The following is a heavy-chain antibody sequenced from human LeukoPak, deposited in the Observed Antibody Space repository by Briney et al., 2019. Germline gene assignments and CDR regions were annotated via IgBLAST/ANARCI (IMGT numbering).Heavy chain of an antibody. CDR3: ARESGSSGWIPVLRSRPYYFYGMDV. CDR1: GYTFTSYG. J-gene: IGHJ6*02. CDR2: ISAYNGTT. D-gene: IGHD6-19*01. V-gene: IGHV1-18*01. Sequence: GASVKVSCKASGYTFTSYGISWVRQAPGQGLEWMGWISAYNGTTNYGQRFQGRVTMTTDTSTSTAYMELRSLRSDDTAVYYCARESGSSGWIPVLRSRPYYFYGMDVWGQGTTVTVSS.